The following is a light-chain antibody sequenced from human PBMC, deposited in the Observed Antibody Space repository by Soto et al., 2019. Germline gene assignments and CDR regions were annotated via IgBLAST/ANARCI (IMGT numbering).Light chain of an antibody. V-gene: IGKV1-5*01. J-gene: IGKJ2*02. CDR1: QSISSW. Sequence: DIQMTQSPSTLSASVGDRVTITCWASQSISSWLAWYQQKPGKAPKLLIYDASSLESGVPSRFSGSGSGTEFTLTISSLQPDDFATYYCQQYNSYSRGTFGQGTKLEIK. CDR3: QQYNSYSRGT. CDR2: DAS.